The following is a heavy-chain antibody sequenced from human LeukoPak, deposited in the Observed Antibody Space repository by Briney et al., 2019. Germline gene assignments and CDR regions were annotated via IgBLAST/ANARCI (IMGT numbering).Heavy chain of an antibody. CDR3: ARGGRIAARPFDY. CDR1: GGSFSSTNYF. J-gene: IGHJ4*02. Sequence: SETLSLTCTVSGGSFSSTNYFWGWIRQPPGKGLEWIGSIYFSGSTNYNPSLKSRVTISVDTSKNQFSLKLSSVTAADTAVYYCARGGRIAARPFDYWGQGTLVTVSS. CDR2: IYFSGST. V-gene: IGHV4-39*07. D-gene: IGHD6-6*01.